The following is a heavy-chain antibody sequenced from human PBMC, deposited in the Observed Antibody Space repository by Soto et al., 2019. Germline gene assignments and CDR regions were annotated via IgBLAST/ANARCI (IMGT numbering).Heavy chain of an antibody. V-gene: IGHV4-34*01. CDR2: INHSGSI. Sequence: SETLSLTCAVYGGSFSGCDWSWIWRPPGKGLGWIGEINHSGSINYNPSLNSRVTISVDTSKNQFSLKLSSVTAADTAVYYCARGKPTYDFWRGYSYYFDYWGQGTLVTVS. J-gene: IGHJ4*02. CDR1: GGSFSGCD. D-gene: IGHD3-3*01. CDR3: ARGKPTYDFWRGYSYYFDY.